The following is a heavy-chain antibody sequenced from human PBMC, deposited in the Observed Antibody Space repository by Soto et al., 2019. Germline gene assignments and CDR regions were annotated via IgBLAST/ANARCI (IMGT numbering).Heavy chain of an antibody. CDR2: FDPEDGET. J-gene: IGHJ3*02. D-gene: IGHD2-15*01. CDR3: ATEGAVDCSGGSCYFPFAFDI. Sequence: QVQLVQSGAEVKKPGASVKVSCKVSGYTLTELSMHWVRQAPGKGLEWMGGFDPEDGETIYAQKFQGRVTMTEDTSTDTAYMELSSLRSEDTAVYYCATEGAVDCSGGSCYFPFAFDIWGQGTMVTVSS. V-gene: IGHV1-24*01. CDR1: GYTLTELS.